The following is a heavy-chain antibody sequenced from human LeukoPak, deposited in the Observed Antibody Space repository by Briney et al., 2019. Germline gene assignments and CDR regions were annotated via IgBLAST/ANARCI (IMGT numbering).Heavy chain of an antibody. CDR1: GGSFSGYY. D-gene: IGHD4-17*01. J-gene: IGHJ4*02. CDR3: AREIPSVDYGDYLGYFDY. CDR2: INHSGST. Sequence: SETLSLTCAVYGGSFSGYYWSWIRQPPGKGLEWIGEINHSGSTNYNPSLKSRVTISVDTSKNQFSLKLSSVTAADTAVYYCAREIPSVDYGDYLGYFDYWGQGTLVTVSS. V-gene: IGHV4-34*01.